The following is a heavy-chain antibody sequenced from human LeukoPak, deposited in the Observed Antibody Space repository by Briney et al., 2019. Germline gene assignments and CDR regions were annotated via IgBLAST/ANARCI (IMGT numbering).Heavy chain of an antibody. CDR1: GFMFSIYS. Sequence: GGSLRLSCTGSGFMFSIYSMYWVRQAPGKGLEWVSGISRLGTFYADSVKGRFTISRDNSRNTLLLQMNSLRAEDTAVYYCARVMATIDFWGQGTLVSVSS. CDR2: ISRLGT. CDR3: ARVMATIDF. D-gene: IGHD5-12*01. J-gene: IGHJ4*02. V-gene: IGHV3-69-1*01.